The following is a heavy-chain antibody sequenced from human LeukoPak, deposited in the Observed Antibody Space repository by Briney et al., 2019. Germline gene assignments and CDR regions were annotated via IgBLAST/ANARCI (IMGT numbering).Heavy chain of an antibody. CDR2: IYPSGST. V-gene: IGHV4-4*07. CDR1: GGSISSYY. CDR3: ARENSGSYREFDY. D-gene: IGHD1-26*01. J-gene: IGHJ4*02. Sequence: PSVTLSLTCTVSGGSISSYYWIWIPQPAGKGLEWIGRIYPSGSTNYNPSLKSRVTMSVDTSKNQFSLKLSSVTAADTAVYYCARENSGSYREFDYWGQGNLVTVSS.